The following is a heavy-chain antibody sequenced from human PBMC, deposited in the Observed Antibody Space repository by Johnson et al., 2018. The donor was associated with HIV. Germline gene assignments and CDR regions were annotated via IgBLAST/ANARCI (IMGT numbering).Heavy chain of an antibody. CDR2: ISYDGSNK. CDR3: ARAGWRQLVEDAFDI. Sequence: QVQLVESGGGVVQPGGSLRLSCAASTFTFNNYAMHWVRQAPGKGLEWVAVISYDGSNKYYADSVKGRFTISRDNSKNTVYLQMNSLRAEDTAVYYCARAGWRQLVEDAFDIWGQGTMVTVSS. V-gene: IGHV3-30-3*01. J-gene: IGHJ3*02. CDR1: TFTFNNYA. D-gene: IGHD6-13*01.